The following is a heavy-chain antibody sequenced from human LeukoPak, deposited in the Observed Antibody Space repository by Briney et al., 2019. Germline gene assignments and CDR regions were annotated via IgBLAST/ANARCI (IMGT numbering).Heavy chain of an antibody. Sequence: PSETLSLTCTVSGGSINSYYWSWLRQPPGKGLEWIGYIYYSGSTNYNPSLKSRVTISVDTSKNQFSLKLSSVTAADTAVYYCARLGGDPDYWGQGTLVTVSS. CDR3: ARLGGDPDY. D-gene: IGHD2-21*02. CDR2: IYYSGST. J-gene: IGHJ4*02. V-gene: IGHV4-59*08. CDR1: GGSINSYY.